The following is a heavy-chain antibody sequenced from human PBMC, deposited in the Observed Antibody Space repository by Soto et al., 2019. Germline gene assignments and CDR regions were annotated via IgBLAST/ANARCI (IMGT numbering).Heavy chain of an antibody. Sequence: SETLSLTCAVSGGSISSGGYSWSWIRQPPGKGLEWIGYIYLSGSTNYNPSLKSRVTISVDTSKNRFSPKLSSVTAADTAVYYCARLSGYYDILTGYYNWFDPWGQGTLVTVSS. CDR1: GGSISSGGYS. J-gene: IGHJ5*02. CDR2: IYLSGST. D-gene: IGHD3-9*01. CDR3: ARLSGYYDILTGYYNWFDP. V-gene: IGHV4-30-2*01.